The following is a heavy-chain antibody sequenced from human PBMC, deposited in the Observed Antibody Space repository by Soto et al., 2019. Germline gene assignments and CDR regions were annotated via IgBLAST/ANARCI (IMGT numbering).Heavy chain of an antibody. Sequence: SVNVSCKASGYTFTGYYMHWVRQAPGQGLEWMGWINPNSGGTNYAQKFQGRVTMTRDTSISTAYMELSRLRSDDTAVYYCARVKVGSSSSGFDYWGQGTLVTVSS. CDR1: GYTFTGYY. V-gene: IGHV1-2*02. CDR2: INPNSGGT. J-gene: IGHJ4*02. CDR3: ARVKVGSSSSGFDY. D-gene: IGHD6-6*01.